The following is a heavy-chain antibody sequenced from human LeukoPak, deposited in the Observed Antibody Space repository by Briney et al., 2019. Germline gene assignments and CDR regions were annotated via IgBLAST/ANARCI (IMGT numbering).Heavy chain of an antibody. V-gene: IGHV3-7*01. D-gene: IGHD1-14*01. J-gene: IGHJ4*02. Sequence: PGGSLRLSCAASGFTFSNSWMSWVRQAPGKGLEWVANIKPDGTEKYYVDSPKGQFTISRDNAKNTLYLQVNSLRAEDTAVYYCARDAPGRIDYWGQGTLVTVSS. CDR2: IKPDGTEK. CDR1: GFTFSNSW. CDR3: ARDAPGRIDY.